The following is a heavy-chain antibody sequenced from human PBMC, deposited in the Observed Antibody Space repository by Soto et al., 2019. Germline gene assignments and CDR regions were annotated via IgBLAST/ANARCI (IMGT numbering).Heavy chain of an antibody. CDR1: GGAFNRHA. V-gene: IGHV1-69*01. D-gene: IGHD5-12*01. CDR2: IIPIFSSA. J-gene: IGHJ6*01. Sequence: QVQLVQSGAEVKKPGSSVKVSCKASGGAFNRHAFSWVRQAPGQGLEWLGGIIPIFSSANYAQKFQGRVTITADESSSTIYMELSSLTPEDTAIYYCAKTTGATYSLHGMDVWGPGTKVTFSS. CDR3: AKTTGATYSLHGMDV.